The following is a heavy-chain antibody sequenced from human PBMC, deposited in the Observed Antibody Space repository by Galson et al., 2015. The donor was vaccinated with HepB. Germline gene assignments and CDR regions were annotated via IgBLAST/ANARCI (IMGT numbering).Heavy chain of an antibody. CDR2: IIPIFGTA. D-gene: IGHD2-2*02. J-gene: IGHJ6*03. V-gene: IGHV1-69*13. CDR3: ARDLTPVVVVPAAIETDYYYYHMDV. CDR1: GGTFSSYA. Sequence: SVKVSCKASGGTFSSYAISWVRQAPGQGLEWMGGIIPIFGTANYAQKFQGRVTITADESTSTAYMELSSLRSEDTAVYYCARDLTPVVVVPAAIETDYYYYHMDVWGKGTTVAVSS.